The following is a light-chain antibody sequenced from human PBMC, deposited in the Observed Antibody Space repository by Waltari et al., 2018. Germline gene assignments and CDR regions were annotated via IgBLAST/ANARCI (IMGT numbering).Light chain of an antibody. V-gene: IGLV3-1*01. J-gene: IGLJ2*01. CDR3: QTWDSTTSVV. Sequence: SYELTQPPSVSVSPGQTASITCPGDKLGDEYVGWYQQKSGQSPILVIYDDSKRPSGIPERFSGSNSGNTATLTISGTQAIDEADYYCQTWDSTTSVVFGGGTKLTVL. CDR2: DDS. CDR1: KLGDEY.